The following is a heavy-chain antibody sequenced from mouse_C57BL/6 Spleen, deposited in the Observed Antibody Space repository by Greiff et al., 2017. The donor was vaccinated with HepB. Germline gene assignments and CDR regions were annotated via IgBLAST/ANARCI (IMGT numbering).Heavy chain of an antibody. CDR1: GFTFSDYY. D-gene: IGHD1-1*02. CDR3: ARDGGGGGFTY. Sequence: EVHLVESEGGLVQPGSSMKLSCTASGFTFSDYYMAWVRQVPEKGLEWVANINYDGSSTYYLDSLKSRFIISRDNAKNILYLQMSSLKSEDTATYDCARDGGGGGFTYWGQGTLVTVSA. CDR2: INYDGSST. V-gene: IGHV5-16*01. J-gene: IGHJ3*01.